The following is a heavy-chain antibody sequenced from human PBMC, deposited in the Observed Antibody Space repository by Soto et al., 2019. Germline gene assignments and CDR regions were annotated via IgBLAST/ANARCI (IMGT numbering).Heavy chain of an antibody. Sequence: EVKLVESGGGSGQPGGSLRLSCVASGYTFNSHEMNWIRQTPGKGLEWISSISGSGTTKYADSVKGRFTISRDNAHKSIYLEMNSLRVEDTGVYYCARGGIHWGQGAXVXXSX. CDR3: ARGGIH. J-gene: IGHJ4*02. V-gene: IGHV3-48*03. CDR1: GYTFNSHE. CDR2: ISGSGTT. D-gene: IGHD6-13*01.